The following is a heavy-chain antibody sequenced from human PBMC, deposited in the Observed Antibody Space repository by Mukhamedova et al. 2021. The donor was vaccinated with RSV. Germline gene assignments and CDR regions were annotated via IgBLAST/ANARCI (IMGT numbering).Heavy chain of an antibody. Sequence: KSRVTISVDTSKNQFSLKLSSVTAADTAVYYCARSYCSSTSWRQPKLNWFDPWGQGTLVTVSS. D-gene: IGHD2-2*01. J-gene: IGHJ5*02. CDR3: ARSYCSSTSWRQPKLNWFDP. V-gene: IGHV4-4*08.